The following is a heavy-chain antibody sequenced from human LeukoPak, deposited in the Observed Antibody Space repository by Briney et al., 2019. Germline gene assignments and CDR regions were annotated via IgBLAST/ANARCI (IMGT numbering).Heavy chain of an antibody. CDR3: ARLDILTGNYYYFNF. CDR1: GFTFGSYA. V-gene: IGHV3-74*01. J-gene: IGHJ4*02. D-gene: IGHD3-9*01. Sequence: PGGSLRLSCAASGFTFGSYAMSWVRQAPGKGLEWVSRISGDGSTTSYADSVKGRFTISRDNAKNTLYLQMNSLRAEDTAVYYCARLDILTGNYYYFNFWGQGTLVTVSS. CDR2: ISGDGSTT.